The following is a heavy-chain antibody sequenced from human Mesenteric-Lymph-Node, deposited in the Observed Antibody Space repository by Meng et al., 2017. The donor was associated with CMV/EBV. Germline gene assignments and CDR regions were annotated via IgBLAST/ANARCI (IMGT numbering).Heavy chain of an antibody. V-gene: IGHV1-69*10. CDR1: GATFTSYA. CDR2: IIPILGIA. J-gene: IGHJ4*02. Sequence: SVKVSCKASGATFTSYAISWVRQAPGQGLEWMGGIIPILGIANYAQKFQGRVTITADKSTSTAYMELSSLRSEDTAVYYCARPTGGRWLQSKGFDYWGQGTLVTVSS. CDR3: ARPTGGRWLQSKGFDY. D-gene: IGHD5-24*01.